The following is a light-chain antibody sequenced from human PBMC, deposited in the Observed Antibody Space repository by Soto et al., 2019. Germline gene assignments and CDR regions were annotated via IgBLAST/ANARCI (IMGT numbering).Light chain of an antibody. V-gene: IGLV2-11*01. CDR1: SSDVGLYNY. CDR3: CSYVGPYTWL. J-gene: IGLJ3*02. Sequence: QSALTQPRSVSGSPGQSVTISCTGTSSDVGLYNYVSWYQQEAGKAPKLIIYDVNKRPSGVPDRFSGSNSGNTASLTISGLQADDDADYICCSYVGPYTWLFGGGTKLTVL. CDR2: DVN.